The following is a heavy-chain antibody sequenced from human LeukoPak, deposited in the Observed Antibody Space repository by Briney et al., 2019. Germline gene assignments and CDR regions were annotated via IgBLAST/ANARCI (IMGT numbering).Heavy chain of an antibody. J-gene: IGHJ1*01. Sequence: PSETLSLTCSVSGGSISSSSYYWGWIRQPPGKGLEWIGTVYYSGSTYYNPSLKSRVTISVDLSKNQFSLKLSSVTPAETAVYYCARHASLRSPLVYWGQGILVAVS. D-gene: IGHD3-16*01. V-gene: IGHV4-39*01. CDR2: VYYSGST. CDR1: GGSISSSSYY. CDR3: ARHASLRSPLVY.